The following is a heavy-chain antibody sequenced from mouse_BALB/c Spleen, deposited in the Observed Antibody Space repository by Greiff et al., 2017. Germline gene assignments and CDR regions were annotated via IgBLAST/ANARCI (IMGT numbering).Heavy chain of an antibody. V-gene: IGHV5-6-3*01. CDR2: INSNGGST. D-gene: IGHD2-2*01. J-gene: IGHJ2*01. Sequence: DVMLVESGGGLVQPGGSLKLSCAASGFTFSSYGMSWVRQTPDKRLELVATINSNGGSTYYPDSVKGRFTISRDNAKNTLYLQMSSLKSEDTAMYYCARDGYYFDYWGQGTTLTVSS. CDR3: ARDGYYFDY. CDR1: GFTFSSYG.